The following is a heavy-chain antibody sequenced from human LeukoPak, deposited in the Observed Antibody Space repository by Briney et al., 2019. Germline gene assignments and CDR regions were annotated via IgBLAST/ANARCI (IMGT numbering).Heavy chain of an antibody. D-gene: IGHD6-13*01. V-gene: IGHV4-34*01. Sequence: SETLSLTCAVYGGSFHGYYWSWIRQPPGKGREWIGEINHSGSTNYNPSLKSRVTISVDTSKNQFSLKLSSVTAADTAVYYCARGPSRYAYWGQGTLVTVSS. CDR1: GGSFHGYY. CDR2: INHSGST. J-gene: IGHJ4*02. CDR3: ARGPSRYAY.